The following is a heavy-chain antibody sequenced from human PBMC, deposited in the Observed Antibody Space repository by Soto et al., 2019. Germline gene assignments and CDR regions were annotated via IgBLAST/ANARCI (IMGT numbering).Heavy chain of an antibody. CDR1: GFTFSSYA. CDR3: ARDFSAFDI. CDR2: ISYDGSNK. V-gene: IGHV3-30-3*01. D-gene: IGHD3-3*01. J-gene: IGHJ3*02. Sequence: LRLSCAASGFTFSSYAMHWVRQAPGKGLEWVAVISYDGSNKYYADSVKGRFTISRDNSKDTLYLQMNSLRAEDTAVYYCARDFSAFDIWGQGTMVTVSS.